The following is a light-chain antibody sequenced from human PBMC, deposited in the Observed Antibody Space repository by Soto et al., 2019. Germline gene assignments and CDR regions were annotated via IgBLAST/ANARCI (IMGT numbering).Light chain of an antibody. CDR3: QQYGSAPYT. Sequence: DIVLTQSPGTLSLSPGERATLSCRASQTLNSNYLAWYQQKPGQAPRLLIYGASTRATGTPDRFSGTGSGADFTLTISRLEPEDFAVYFCQQYGSAPYTFGQGTELEIK. CDR2: GAS. J-gene: IGKJ2*01. CDR1: QTLNSNY. V-gene: IGKV3-20*01.